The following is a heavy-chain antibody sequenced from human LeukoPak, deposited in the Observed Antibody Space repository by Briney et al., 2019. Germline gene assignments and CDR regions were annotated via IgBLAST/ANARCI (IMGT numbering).Heavy chain of an antibody. Sequence: PSGTLSLTCAVSGGSISSSNWWSWVRQPPGKGLEWIGEIYHSGSTNYNPSLKSRATISVDKSKNQFSLKLSSVTAADTAVYYCARDRAYYYDSSGQERVDIWGQGTMVTVSS. V-gene: IGHV4-4*02. CDR1: GGSISSSNW. D-gene: IGHD3-22*01. J-gene: IGHJ3*02. CDR2: IYHSGST. CDR3: ARDRAYYYDSSGQERVDI.